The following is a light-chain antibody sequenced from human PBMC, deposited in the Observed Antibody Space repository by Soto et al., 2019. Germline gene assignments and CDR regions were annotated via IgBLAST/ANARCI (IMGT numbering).Light chain of an antibody. CDR1: QSISSW. Sequence: VTRSPSTLSASVGDRVTITCRASQSISSWLAWYQQKPVKAPKLLIYKASSLESGVPSRFSGSGSGTDFTLTISSLQSEDFAVYYCQQYDNWPWPFGQGT. CDR2: KAS. CDR3: QQYDNWPWP. J-gene: IGKJ1*01. V-gene: IGKV1-5*03.